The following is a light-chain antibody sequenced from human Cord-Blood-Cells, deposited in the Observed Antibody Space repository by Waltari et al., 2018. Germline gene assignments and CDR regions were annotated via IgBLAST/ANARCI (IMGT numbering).Light chain of an antibody. CDR1: QSVSSSY. J-gene: IGKJ4*01. Sequence: DIVLTQSTGTMPFSAGERAPPSCRASQSVSSSYLAWYQQKPGQAPRLLIYGASSRATVIPDTFTGSGSGPDFTLTLSILHPYYFSVYSSPPYYLSLTF. V-gene: IGKV3-20*01. CDR3: PPYYLSLT. CDR2: GAS.